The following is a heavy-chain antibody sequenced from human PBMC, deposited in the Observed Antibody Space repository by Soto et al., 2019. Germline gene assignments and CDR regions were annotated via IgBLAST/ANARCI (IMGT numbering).Heavy chain of an antibody. CDR3: AKERTYAFDY. CDR2: ISYDGSNK. D-gene: IGHD1-7*01. V-gene: IGHV3-30*18. CDR1: GFTFSSYG. J-gene: IGHJ4*02. Sequence: GGSLRLSCAASGFTFSSYGMHWVRQAPGKGLEWVAVISYDGSNKNYADSVKGRFTISRDNSKNTLYLQMDSLRAEDTAVYYCAKERTYAFDYWGQGTLVTVSS.